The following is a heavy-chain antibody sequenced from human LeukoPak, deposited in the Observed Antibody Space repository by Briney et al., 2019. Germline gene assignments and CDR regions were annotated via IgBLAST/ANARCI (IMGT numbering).Heavy chain of an antibody. Sequence: SVKVSCKASGGTFSSYAISWVRQAPGQGLEWMGRIIPIFGTANYAQKFQGRVTTTTDESTSTAYMELSSLRSEDTAVYYCAATLTGDYYFDYWGQGTLVTVSS. CDR1: GGTFSSYA. D-gene: IGHD2-21*02. CDR2: IIPIFGTA. CDR3: AATLTGDYYFDY. V-gene: IGHV1-69*05. J-gene: IGHJ4*02.